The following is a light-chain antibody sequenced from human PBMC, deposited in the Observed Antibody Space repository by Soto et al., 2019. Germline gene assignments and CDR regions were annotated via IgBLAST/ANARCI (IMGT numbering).Light chain of an antibody. J-gene: IGKJ5*01. CDR3: QQSYSTLST. CDR2: AAS. CDR1: QSISSY. Sequence: IQITQSPSSLAAALGDRVTITWRASQSISSYLNWYQQKPGKAPKLLIYAASSLQSGVPSRFSGSGSGTDFTLTIRSLQPEDFATYYCQQSYSTLSTFGQGTRLEI. V-gene: IGKV1-39*01.